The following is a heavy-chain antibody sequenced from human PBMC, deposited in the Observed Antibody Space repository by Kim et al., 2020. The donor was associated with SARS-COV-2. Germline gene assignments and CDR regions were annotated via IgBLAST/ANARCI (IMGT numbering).Heavy chain of an antibody. CDR1: GFTFSSYS. J-gene: IGHJ6*02. Sequence: GGSLRLSCAASGFTFSSYSMSWVRQAPGKGLEWVSAINSSGGSTYYADSEKGRFTISTDNSKKTLYLQMNRLRAEDTAIYYCAKGGVRGVIEYYTYSGMDVWGHRTPLTLSS. V-gene: IGHV3-23*01. CDR3: AKGGVRGVIEYYTYSGMDV. CDR2: INSSGGST. D-gene: IGHD3-10*01.